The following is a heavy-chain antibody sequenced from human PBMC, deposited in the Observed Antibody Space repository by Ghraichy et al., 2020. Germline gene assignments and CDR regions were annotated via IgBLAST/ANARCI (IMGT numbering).Heavy chain of an antibody. CDR1: GFTFSSYA. D-gene: IGHD1-1*01. CDR3: VKPQPDNDVWAFDI. Sequence: GSLRLSCSASGFTFSSYAMHWVRQAPGKGLEYVSAISSNGGSTYYADSVKGRFTISRDNSKNTLYLQMSSLRAEDTAVYYCVKPQPDNDVWAFDIWGQGTMVTVSS. V-gene: IGHV3-64D*06. CDR2: ISSNGGST. J-gene: IGHJ3*02.